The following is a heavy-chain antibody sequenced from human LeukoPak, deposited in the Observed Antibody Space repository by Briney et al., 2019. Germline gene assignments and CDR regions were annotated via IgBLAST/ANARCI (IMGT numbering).Heavy chain of an antibody. V-gene: IGHV4-59*01. J-gene: IGHJ6*02. CDR2: IYYSGST. Sequence: SETLSLTCSVSGGSNSSYYWSWIRQPPGKGLEYLGYIYYSGSTNYNPSLKSRVTISVDTSKDQFSLNLTSVTAADTAVYYRARLKCISTTCPSRYVMDVWGQGTTVTVSS. CDR3: ARLKCISTTCPSRYVMDV. D-gene: IGHD2-2*01. CDR1: GGSNSSYY.